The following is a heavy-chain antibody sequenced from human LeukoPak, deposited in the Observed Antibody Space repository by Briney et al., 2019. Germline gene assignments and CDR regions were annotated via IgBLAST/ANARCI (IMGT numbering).Heavy chain of an antibody. D-gene: IGHD4-17*01. CDR1: GYTFTSYG. CDR2: ISAYNGNT. CDR3: ARGWTRVPPYFDY. Sequence: ASVKVSFKASGYTFTSYGISWVRQAPGQGLEWMGWISAYNGNTNYAQKLQGRVTITTDTSTSQAYMELRSLRSDGTAVYYLARGWTRVPPYFDYWGQGTLVTVSS. V-gene: IGHV1-18*01. J-gene: IGHJ4*02.